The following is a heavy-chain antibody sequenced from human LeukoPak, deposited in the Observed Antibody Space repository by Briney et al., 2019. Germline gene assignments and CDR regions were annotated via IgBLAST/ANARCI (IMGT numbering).Heavy chain of an antibody. J-gene: IGHJ3*02. Sequence: SVKVSCKASGGTFSSYAISWMRQAPGQGLEWMGGIIPIFGTANYAQKFQGRVTITADKSTSTAYMELSSLRSEDTAVYYCAREYSSGESYAFDIWGQGTMVTVSS. V-gene: IGHV1-69*06. CDR3: AREYSSGESYAFDI. D-gene: IGHD6-19*01. CDR1: GGTFSSYA. CDR2: IIPIFGTA.